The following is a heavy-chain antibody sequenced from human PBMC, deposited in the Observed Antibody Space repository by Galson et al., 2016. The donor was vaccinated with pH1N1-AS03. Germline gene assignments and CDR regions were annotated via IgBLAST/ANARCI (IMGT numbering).Heavy chain of an antibody. CDR3: AREPLGSTQGEY. Sequence: SLRLSCAASGFTINNNYMSGVRQAPGKGLEWVSVIYGGGDTFYADSVQGRFTISRDNSKNTVYLQMNSLRVEDTAVYYCAREPLGSTQGEYWGQGTLVTVSS. J-gene: IGHJ4*02. CDR2: IYGGGDT. V-gene: IGHV3-53*01. CDR1: GFTINNNY. D-gene: IGHD1-26*01.